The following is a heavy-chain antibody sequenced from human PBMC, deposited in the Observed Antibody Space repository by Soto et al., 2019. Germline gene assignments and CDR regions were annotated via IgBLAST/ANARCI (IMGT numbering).Heavy chain of an antibody. V-gene: IGHV4-31*03. D-gene: IGHD3-3*01. CDR3: ARGVTIFGVELDV. CDR2: IYYSGST. CDR1: GGSISSGGYY. Sequence: QVQLQESGPGLVKPSQTLSLTCTVSGGSISSGGYYWSWIRQHPGKGLEWIGYIYYSGSTYYNPSIKRRVTISVDTSKNQFSLKLSSVTAADTAVSYCARGVTIFGVELDVWGQGTTVTVSS. J-gene: IGHJ6*02.